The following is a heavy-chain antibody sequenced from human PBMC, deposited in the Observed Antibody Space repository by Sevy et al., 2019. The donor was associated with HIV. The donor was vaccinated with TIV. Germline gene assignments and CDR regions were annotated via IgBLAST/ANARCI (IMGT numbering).Heavy chain of an antibody. J-gene: IGHJ5*02. CDR3: AREATEYTSSSVWFDP. CDR2: ISYTGNT. CDR1: GGSISSGNYY. V-gene: IGHV4-30-4*01. D-gene: IGHD6-6*01. Sequence: SETLSLTCTVSGGSISSGNYYWHWIRQPPGKGLEWIGYISYTGNTYYNPSLKSPVTISVDTSNNQFSLRLTSVTAAEPAGYYGAREATEYTSSSVWFDPGGRGTLVTVSS.